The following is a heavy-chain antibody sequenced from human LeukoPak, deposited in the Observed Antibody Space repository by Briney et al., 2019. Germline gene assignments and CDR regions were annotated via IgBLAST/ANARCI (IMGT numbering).Heavy chain of an antibody. J-gene: IGHJ4*02. V-gene: IGHV1-8*01. D-gene: IGHD2-15*01. CDR1: GYTFTSYD. CDR2: MNPNSGNT. Sequence: ASVKVSCKASGYTFTSYDINWVRQATGQGLEWMGYMNPNSGNTGSAQNFQGRVTITRDTSINTAYMELSSLRSEDTAIYYCARVDGSPDYWGQGTLVTVSS. CDR3: ARVDGSPDY.